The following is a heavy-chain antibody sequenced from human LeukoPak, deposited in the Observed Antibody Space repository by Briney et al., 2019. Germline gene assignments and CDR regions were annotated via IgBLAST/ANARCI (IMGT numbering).Heavy chain of an antibody. J-gene: IGHJ5*02. D-gene: IGHD3-10*01. V-gene: IGHV3-66*01. CDR1: GFTFSNYG. CDR2: IYSGGST. Sequence: PGGTLRLSCAASGFTFSNYGMSWVRQAPGKGLEWVSVIYSGGSTYYADSVKGRFTISRDNSKNTLYLQMNSLRAEDTAVYYCARDEGIRGWFDPWGQGTLVTVSS. CDR3: ARDEGIRGWFDP.